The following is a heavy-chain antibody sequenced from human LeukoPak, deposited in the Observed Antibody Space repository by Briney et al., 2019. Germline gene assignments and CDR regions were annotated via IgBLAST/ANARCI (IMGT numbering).Heavy chain of an antibody. J-gene: IGHJ4*02. Sequence: GASVKVSCKASGYTFTSYGISWVRQAPGQGLEWMGWISAYNGNTNYAQKLQGRVTMTTDTSTSTAYMELRSLRSDDTAVYYCARRRIAAAGNNYFDYWGQGTLVTVSS. CDR3: ARRRIAAAGNNYFDY. CDR1: GYTFTSYG. D-gene: IGHD6-13*01. V-gene: IGHV1-18*01. CDR2: ISAYNGNT.